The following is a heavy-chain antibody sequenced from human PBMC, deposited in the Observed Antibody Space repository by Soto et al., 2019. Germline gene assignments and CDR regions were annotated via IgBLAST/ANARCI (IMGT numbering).Heavy chain of an antibody. CDR1: GDSISSYY. J-gene: IGHJ4*02. Sequence: SETLSLTCTVSGDSISSYYWSWIRQPPGKGLEWIGYIYYSGSTNYNPSLKSRVTISVDTSKNQFSLNLNSVTAADTAVYYCARHRYSYGVYYFDYWGQGTLVTVSS. CDR3: ARHRYSYGVYYFDY. CDR2: IYYSGST. D-gene: IGHD5-18*01. V-gene: IGHV4-59*08.